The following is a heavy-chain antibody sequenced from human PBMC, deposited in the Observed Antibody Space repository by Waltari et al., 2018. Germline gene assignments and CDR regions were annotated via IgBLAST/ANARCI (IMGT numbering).Heavy chain of an antibody. CDR3: ASWGGKYCSSTSCYTRYYFDY. D-gene: IGHD2-2*02. V-gene: IGHV1-69*04. CDR1: GGTFSSSA. CDR2: IIPIVGTA. Sequence: QVQLVQSGAEVKKPGSSVKVSCKASGGTFSSSAISWVRQAPGQGREWMGTIIPIVGTANYAQKFQGRVTITADKSTSTAYMELSSLRSEDTAVYYCASWGGKYCSSTSCYTRYYFDYWGQGTLVTVSS. J-gene: IGHJ4*02.